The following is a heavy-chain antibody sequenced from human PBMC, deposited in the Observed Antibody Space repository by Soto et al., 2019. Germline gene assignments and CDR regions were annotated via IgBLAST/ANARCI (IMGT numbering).Heavy chain of an antibody. V-gene: IGHV3-33*01. CDR1: GFTFSSYG. CDR2: IWYDGSNK. Sequence: QVQLVESGGGVVQPGRSLRLSCAASGFTFSSYGMHWVRQAPGKGLEWVAVIWYDGSNKYYADSVKGRFTISRDNSKNTLYLQMNSLRAEVTAVYYCARVHSVDSSGADYWGQGTLVTVSS. J-gene: IGHJ4*02. CDR3: ARVHSVDSSGADY. D-gene: IGHD6-19*01.